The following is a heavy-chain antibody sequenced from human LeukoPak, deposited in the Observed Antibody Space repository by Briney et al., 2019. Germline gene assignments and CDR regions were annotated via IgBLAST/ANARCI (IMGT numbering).Heavy chain of an antibody. V-gene: IGHV3-21*01. D-gene: IGHD1-1*01. J-gene: IGHJ4*02. Sequence: GGSLRLSCAASGFTFSSYSMNWVRQAPGKGLEWVSSISSSSSYIYYADSVKGRFTISRDNAKNSLYLQMNSLRAEDTAVYYCAGSTGWGFRDFDYWGQGTLVTVSS. CDR2: ISSSSSYI. CDR3: AGSTGWGFRDFDY. CDR1: GFTFSSYS.